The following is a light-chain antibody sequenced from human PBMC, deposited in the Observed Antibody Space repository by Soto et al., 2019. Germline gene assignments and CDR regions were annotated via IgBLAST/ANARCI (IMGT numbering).Light chain of an antibody. CDR2: DTS. CDR1: QSVSRY. V-gene: IGKV3-11*01. CDR3: QQRFSWPPT. J-gene: IGKJ4*02. Sequence: EIGLTQSPATLSLSPGERATLSCRARQSVSRYLAWYQQKPGQAPRLLIHDTSTRATGVPDTFSGSGSGTEFTLSISSLEPEDSAMYYCQQRFSWPPTFGGGTHVEIK.